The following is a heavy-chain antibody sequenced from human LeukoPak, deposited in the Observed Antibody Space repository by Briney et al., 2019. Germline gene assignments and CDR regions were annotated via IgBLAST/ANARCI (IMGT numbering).Heavy chain of an antibody. CDR2: INAGIGNT. D-gene: IGHD3-22*01. CDR1: GYTFTSYA. J-gene: IGHJ4*02. V-gene: IGHV1-3*01. Sequence: ASVKVSCKASGYTFTSYAMHWVRQAPGQRLEWMGWINAGIGNTKYSQKFQGRVTITRDTSASTAYMELSSLRSEDTAVYYCARDYYDSSGYYSYWFDYWGQGTLVTVSS. CDR3: ARDYYDSSGYYSYWFDY.